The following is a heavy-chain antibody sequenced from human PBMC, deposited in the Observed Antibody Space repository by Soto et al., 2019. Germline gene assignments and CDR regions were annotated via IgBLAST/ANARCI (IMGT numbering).Heavy chain of an antibody. CDR2: VYYSGTT. Sequence: PPGKRLEWIGYVYYSGTTNYNPSLKSRVTISVDLSKNQFSLRLSSVTTADTALYYCARTTAVPNTPLSRYFFDYWGQGTLVTVYS. CDR3: ARTTAVPNTPLSRYFFDY. V-gene: IGHV4-59*01. J-gene: IGHJ4*02. D-gene: IGHD4-17*01.